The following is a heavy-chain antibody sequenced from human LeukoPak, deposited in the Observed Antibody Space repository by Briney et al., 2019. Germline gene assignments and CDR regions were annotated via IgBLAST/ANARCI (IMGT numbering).Heavy chain of an antibody. J-gene: IGHJ3*02. CDR1: GFTFSSYS. V-gene: IGHV3-48*01. CDR2: ISSSSSTI. Sequence: GGSLRLSCAASGFTFSSYSMNWVRQAPGKGLEWVSYISSSSSTIYYADSVKGRFTISRDNAKNSLYLQMNSLRAEDTAVYYCARFGESSFWSGYHDAFDIWGQGTMVTVSS. D-gene: IGHD3-3*01. CDR3: ARFGESSFWSGYHDAFDI.